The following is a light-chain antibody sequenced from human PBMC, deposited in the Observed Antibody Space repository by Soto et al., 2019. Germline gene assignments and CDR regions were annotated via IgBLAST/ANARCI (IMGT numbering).Light chain of an antibody. CDR3: AAWDGSLNHIL. CDR2: SDN. Sequence: QPVLTQPPSASGTPGQRVTISCSGASSNMGSNTVNWYQQLPRTAPKLLIYSDNQRPSGVPVRFSGSKSGTSASLAITGLQSEDEADYYCAAWDGSLNHILFGGGTKLTVL. CDR1: SSNMGSNT. J-gene: IGLJ2*01. V-gene: IGLV1-44*01.